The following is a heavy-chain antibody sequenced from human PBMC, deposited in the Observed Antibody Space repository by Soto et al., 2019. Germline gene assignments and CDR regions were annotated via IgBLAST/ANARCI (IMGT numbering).Heavy chain of an antibody. CDR2: IWYDGSNK. D-gene: IGHD6-13*01. CDR1: GITFSSYG. V-gene: IGHV3-33*01. CDR3: ARVGSSWSFDY. J-gene: IGHJ4*02. Sequence: QPGGSLRLSCAASGITFSSYGMHWVRQAPGKGLEWVAIIWYDGSNKYYADSVKGRFTISRDSSKNTLYLQMNSLRAEDTAVYYCARVGSSWSFDYWGQGTLVTVS.